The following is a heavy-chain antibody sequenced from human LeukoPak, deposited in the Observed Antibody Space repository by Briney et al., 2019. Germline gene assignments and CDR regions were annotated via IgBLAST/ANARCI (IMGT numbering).Heavy chain of an antibody. CDR3: AREAEQQLVRSWFDP. CDR2: ISSSSSYI. D-gene: IGHD6-13*01. Sequence: GGSLRLSCAASGFTFSNAWMSWVRQAPGKGLEWVSSISSSSSYIYYADSVKGRFTISRDNAKNSLYLQMNSLRAEDTAVYYCAREAEQQLVRSWFDPWGQGTLVTVSS. CDR1: GFTFSNAW. V-gene: IGHV3-21*01. J-gene: IGHJ5*02.